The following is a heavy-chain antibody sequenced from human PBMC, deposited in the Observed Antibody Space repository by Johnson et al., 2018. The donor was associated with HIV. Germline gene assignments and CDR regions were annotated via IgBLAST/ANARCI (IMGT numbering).Heavy chain of an antibody. CDR2: IYSGGST. Sequence: VQLVESGGGLVQPGGSLRLSCASGFTVSTNYMSWVRQAPGKGLEWVSVIYSGGSTYYADSVKGRFTISRDNSKNTLYLQMNSLRPEDTALYFCARDSGAPGNDAFDIWGQGTMVTVSS. D-gene: IGHD1-26*01. J-gene: IGHJ3*02. V-gene: IGHV3-66*01. CDR1: GFTVSTNY. CDR3: ARDSGAPGNDAFDI.